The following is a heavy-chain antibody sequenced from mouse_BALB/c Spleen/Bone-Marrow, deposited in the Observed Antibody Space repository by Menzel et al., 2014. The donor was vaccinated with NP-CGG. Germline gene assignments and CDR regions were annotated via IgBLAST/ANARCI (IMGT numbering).Heavy chain of an antibody. CDR1: GFSLTSYG. Sequence: VKLVESGPGLVAPSQRLSIPCTVSGFSLTSYGVHWVRQPPGKGLEWLGVIWAGGSTNYNSALMSRLSISKDNSKSQVFLKMNSLQTDDTAMYYCAREPSTMITTGFAYWGQGTLVTVSA. D-gene: IGHD2-4*01. CDR3: AREPSTMITTGFAY. V-gene: IGHV2-9*02. J-gene: IGHJ3*01. CDR2: IWAGGST.